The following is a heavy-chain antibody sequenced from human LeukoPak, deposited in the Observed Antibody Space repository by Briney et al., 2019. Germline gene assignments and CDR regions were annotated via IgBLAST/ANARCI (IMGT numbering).Heavy chain of an antibody. CDR3: AKVRGYSYGPGYYMDV. Sequence: GGSLRLSCAASGFTFSSYGMHWVRQAPGKGLEWVAFIQYDGSNKYYADSVKGRFTISRDNSKNMLYLQMNSLRAEDTAVYYCAKVRGYSYGPGYYMDVWGKGTTVTISS. D-gene: IGHD5-18*01. J-gene: IGHJ6*03. CDR2: IQYDGSNK. CDR1: GFTFSSYG. V-gene: IGHV3-30*02.